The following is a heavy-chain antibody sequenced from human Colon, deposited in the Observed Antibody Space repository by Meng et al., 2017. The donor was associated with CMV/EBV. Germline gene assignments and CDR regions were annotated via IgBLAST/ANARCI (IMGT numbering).Heavy chain of an antibody. CDR1: GFTFSSYT. CDR2: ISTSGTYI. Sequence: GESLKISCAASGFTFSSYTMNWVRQAPGKGLEWVASISTSGTYIYYAESLKGRFTISRDNAKNSLYLQMNSLRAGDTAVYYCARVVFYSSSSFFDYWGQGTLVTVSS. CDR3: ARVVFYSSSSFFDY. V-gene: IGHV3-21*01. D-gene: IGHD6-6*01. J-gene: IGHJ4*02.